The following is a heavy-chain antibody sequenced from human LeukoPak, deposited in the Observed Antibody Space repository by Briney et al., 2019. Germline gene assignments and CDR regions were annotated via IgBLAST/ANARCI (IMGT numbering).Heavy chain of an antibody. J-gene: IGHJ4*02. D-gene: IGHD5-12*01. CDR2: IIPIFGTA. V-gene: IGHV1-69*13. CDR1: GGTFSSYA. Sequence: AVKVYCKASGGTFSSYAISWVRQAPGQGLEWMGGIIPIFGTANYAQKFQGRVTITADESTSTAYMELSSLRSEDTAVYYCARALWNSGYPFDYWGQGTLVTVSS. CDR3: ARALWNSGYPFDY.